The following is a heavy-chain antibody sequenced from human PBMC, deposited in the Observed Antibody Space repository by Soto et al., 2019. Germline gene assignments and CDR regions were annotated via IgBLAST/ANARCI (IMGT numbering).Heavy chain of an antibody. Sequence: QVQLVESGGGVFQPGTSLRLSCAASGFTFRQYGMHWVRQAPGKGLDWVAVIFYDGTEKYYADSVKGRFTISRDIPGNRLYLQMNSLRAEDTAVYYCVRGLGSLIHLSCLDIWGQGTTVVVSS. CDR3: VRGLGSLIHLSCLDI. J-gene: IGHJ3*02. D-gene: IGHD2-21*01. V-gene: IGHV3-33*01. CDR1: GFTFRQYG. CDR2: IFYDGTEK.